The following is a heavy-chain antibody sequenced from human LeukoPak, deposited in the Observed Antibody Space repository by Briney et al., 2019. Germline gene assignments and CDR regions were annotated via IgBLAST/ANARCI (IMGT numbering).Heavy chain of an antibody. D-gene: IGHD3-10*01. V-gene: IGHV1-2*02. CDR2: INPNSGGT. J-gene: IGHJ4*02. CDR1: VYTFTSYY. Sequence: GASVTVSFKTSVYTFTSYYIHWVRQAPGQGLEWMGWINPNSGGTNYAQKFQGRVTMTRDTSISTAYMELSSLRSDDTAVYYCARSPSGQLDYWGRGTLVTVSS. CDR3: ARSPSGQLDY.